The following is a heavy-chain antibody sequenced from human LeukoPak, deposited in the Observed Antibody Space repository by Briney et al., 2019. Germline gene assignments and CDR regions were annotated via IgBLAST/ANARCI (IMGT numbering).Heavy chain of an antibody. Sequence: SETLSLTCAVYGGSFSGYYWSWIRQPPGKGLEWIGEINHSGSTNYNPSLKSRVTISVDTSKNQFSLKLSSVTAADTAVYYCARVESCGGDCYWYFDLWGRGTLVTVSS. CDR3: ARVESCGGDCYWYFDL. D-gene: IGHD2-21*02. CDR2: INHSGST. V-gene: IGHV4-34*01. CDR1: GGSFSGYY. J-gene: IGHJ2*01.